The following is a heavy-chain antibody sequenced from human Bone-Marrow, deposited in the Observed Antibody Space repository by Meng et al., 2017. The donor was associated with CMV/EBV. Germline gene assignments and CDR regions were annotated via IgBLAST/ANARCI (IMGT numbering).Heavy chain of an antibody. J-gene: IGHJ6*02. Sequence: ASVKVSCKASGYTFTGYYMHWVRQAPGQGLEWMGWINPNSGGTNYAQKFQGRVTMTRDTSISTAYMELSRLRSDDTAVYYCARNRGNRGTFGDYGLDVWGQGTTVTVSS. CDR2: INPNSGGT. CDR1: GYTFTGYY. CDR3: ARNRGNRGTFGDYGLDV. D-gene: IGHD3-16*01. V-gene: IGHV1-2*02.